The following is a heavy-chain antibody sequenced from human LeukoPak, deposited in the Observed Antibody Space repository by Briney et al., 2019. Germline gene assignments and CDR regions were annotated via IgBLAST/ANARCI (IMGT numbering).Heavy chain of an antibody. CDR3: ASLGTLRS. CDR2: ISYSGTN. Sequence: SETLSLTCTVSGGSVSSSIYYWGWIRQPPGKGPEWIGSISYSGTNYNNPSLKSRVSISIDTSKNQFSVKLTSVTAADTAMYYCASLGTLRSWGQGTLVTVSS. CDR1: GGSVSSSIYY. V-gene: IGHV4-39*01. J-gene: IGHJ5*02. D-gene: IGHD7-27*01.